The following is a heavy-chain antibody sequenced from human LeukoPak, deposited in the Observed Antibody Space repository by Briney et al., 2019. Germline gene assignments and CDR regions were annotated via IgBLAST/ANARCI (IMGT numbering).Heavy chain of an antibody. CDR3: ARVGAVAGTLDYYYTDV. D-gene: IGHD6-19*01. J-gene: IGHJ6*03. Sequence: ASVKVSCKASGYTFTSYYMHWVRQAPGQGLEWMGIINPSGGSTSYAQKFQGRVTMTRDTSTSTVYMELSSLRSEDTAVYYCARVGAVAGTLDYYYTDVWGKGTTVTVSS. CDR1: GYTFTSYY. CDR2: INPSGGST. V-gene: IGHV1-46*01.